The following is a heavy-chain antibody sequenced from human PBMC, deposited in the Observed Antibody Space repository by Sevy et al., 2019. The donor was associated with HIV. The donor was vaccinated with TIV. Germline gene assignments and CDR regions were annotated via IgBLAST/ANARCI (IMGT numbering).Heavy chain of an antibody. D-gene: IGHD3-10*01. CDR3: ARDLGGGLYYGSGSYYGSWFDP. Sequence: SETLSLTCTVSGGSISSGGYYWSWIRQHPGKGLEWIGYIYYSGSTYYNPSLKSRVTISVDTSKNQFSLKLSSVTAAETAVYYCARDLGGGLYYGSGSYYGSWFDPWGQGTLVTVSS. V-gene: IGHV4-31*03. CDR1: GGSISSGGYY. J-gene: IGHJ5*02. CDR2: IYYSGST.